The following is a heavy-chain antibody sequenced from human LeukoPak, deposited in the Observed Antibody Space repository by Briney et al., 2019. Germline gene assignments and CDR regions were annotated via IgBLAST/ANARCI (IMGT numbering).Heavy chain of an antibody. V-gene: IGHV3-48*04. CDR1: GFTFSSYS. Sequence: GGSLRLSCAASGFTFSSYSMNWVRQAPGKGLEWVSYISGSSSPIYYADSVKGRFTISRDNAKNSLYLQMNSLRAEDTAVYYCVRDSAYWYFDLWGRGTLVTVSS. CDR2: ISGSSSPI. J-gene: IGHJ2*01. CDR3: VRDSAYWYFDL.